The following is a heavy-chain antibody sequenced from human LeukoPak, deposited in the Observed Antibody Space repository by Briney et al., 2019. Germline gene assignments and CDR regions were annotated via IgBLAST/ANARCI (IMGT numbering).Heavy chain of an antibody. CDR2: ISKDGRNK. V-gene: IGHV3-30*03. CDR1: GLTFSSYG. Sequence: PGGSLRLSCGASGLTFSSYGMHWVRRAPGKGLDWVAAISKDGRNKYYADSVKGRFTISRDNSRNTLSLEMNSLRSEDTAIYYCARTGRRDGINYGIDYWGQGTLVTVSS. D-gene: IGHD5-24*01. CDR3: ARTGRRDGINYGIDY. J-gene: IGHJ4*02.